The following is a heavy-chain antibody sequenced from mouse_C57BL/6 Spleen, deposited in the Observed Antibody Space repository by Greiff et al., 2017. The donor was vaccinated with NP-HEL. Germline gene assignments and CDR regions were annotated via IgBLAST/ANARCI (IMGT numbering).Heavy chain of an antibody. CDR3: ARWTGNFDY. CDR2: INPSTDGT. D-gene: IGHD4-1*01. Sequence: VQLKQSGPELVKPGASVKISCKASGYSFTGYYMNWVKQSPEKSLEWIGEINPSTDGTTYNQKFKAKATLTVDKSSSTAYMQLKSLTSEDSAVYYCARWTGNFDYWGQGTTLTVSS. J-gene: IGHJ2*01. V-gene: IGHV1-42*01. CDR1: GYSFTGYY.